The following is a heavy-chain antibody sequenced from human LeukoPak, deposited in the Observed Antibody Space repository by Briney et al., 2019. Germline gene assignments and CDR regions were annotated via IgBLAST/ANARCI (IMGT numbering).Heavy chain of an antibody. CDR1: GGSISSYY. V-gene: IGHV4-4*07. Sequence: PSETLSLTCTVSGGSISSYYWSWIRQPPGKGLEWIGRIYTSGSTNYNPSLKSRVTMSVDTSKNQFSLKLSSVTAADTAVYYCASTAYYDFWSGPRYFDYWGQGTLVTVSS. J-gene: IGHJ4*02. D-gene: IGHD3-3*01. CDR2: IYTSGST. CDR3: ASTAYYDFWSGPRYFDY.